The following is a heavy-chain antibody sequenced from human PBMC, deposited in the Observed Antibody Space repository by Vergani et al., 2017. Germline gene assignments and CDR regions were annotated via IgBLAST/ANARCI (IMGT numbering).Heavy chain of an antibody. CDR3: ARVGTWAFDI. Sequence: QEQLVESGGGLVKPGGSLRLSCEASGFTFNAYYMSWVRQAPGKGLECVSYISVSGTSIHYADSVKGRFTISRDNAKSSLSLQMHSLTAEDTAVYFCARVGTWAFDIWGQGTVVTVSS. CDR1: GFTFNAYY. D-gene: IGHD1-14*01. J-gene: IGHJ3*02. V-gene: IGHV3-11*01. CDR2: ISVSGTSI.